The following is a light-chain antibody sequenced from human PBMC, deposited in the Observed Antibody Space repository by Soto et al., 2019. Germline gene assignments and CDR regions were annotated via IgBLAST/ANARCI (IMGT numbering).Light chain of an antibody. J-gene: IGKJ1*01. V-gene: IGKV3-20*01. CDR1: QSVSSTY. CDR2: AAS. Sequence: EIVLTQSPDTLSLFPGERATLSCRASQSVSSTYLAWYQQKPGQAPRPLISAASSRATGTPDRFSGSGSGTDFTLTISRLDPEDFAVDYWQQYGSARWTFCQGTKVDIK. CDR3: QQYGSARWT.